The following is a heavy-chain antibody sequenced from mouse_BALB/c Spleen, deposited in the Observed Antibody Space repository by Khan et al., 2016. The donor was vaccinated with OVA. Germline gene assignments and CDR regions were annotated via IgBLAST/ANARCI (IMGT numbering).Heavy chain of an antibody. J-gene: IGHJ4*01. CDR1: GYTFTNYW. CDR3: AREGVYYDFYAMDY. Sequence: QVQLKQSGAELVRPGTSVKISCKASGYTFTNYWLGWVKQRPGHGLEWIGDIYPGGGYTNYNEKFKGKATLTADTSSSTAYMQLSSLTSEDSAVYFCAREGVYYDFYAMDYWGQGTSVTVSS. D-gene: IGHD1-1*01. V-gene: IGHV1-63*02. CDR2: IYPGGGYT.